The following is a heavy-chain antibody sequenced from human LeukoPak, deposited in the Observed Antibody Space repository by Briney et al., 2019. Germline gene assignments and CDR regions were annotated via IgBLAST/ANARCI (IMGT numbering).Heavy chain of an antibody. CDR2: IKQDGSEK. V-gene: IGHV3-7*01. CDR3: ARPLPSNYYAFDI. CDR1: RFTSRSYW. D-gene: IGHD4-11*01. Sequence: PGGSLRLSCAAWRFTSRSYWMMWVRQAPGRGREGVANIKQDGSEKYYVDSVKGRFTISRDNAKNSLYLQMNSLRAEDTAVYYCARPLPSNYYAFDIWGQGTMVTVSS. J-gene: IGHJ3*02.